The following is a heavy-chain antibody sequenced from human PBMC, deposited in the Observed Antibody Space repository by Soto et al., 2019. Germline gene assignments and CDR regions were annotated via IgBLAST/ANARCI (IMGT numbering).Heavy chain of an antibody. D-gene: IGHD6-19*01. CDR1: GYTFTSYA. Sequence: ASVKVSCKASGYTFTSYAMHWVRQAPGQRLEWMGWINAGNGNTKYSQKFQGRVTITRDTSATTVYMELTSLTSEDSAVYYCARDQSGIGWYVDWFDPWGQGTLVTVS. V-gene: IGHV1-3*01. CDR2: INAGNGNT. J-gene: IGHJ5*02. CDR3: ARDQSGIGWYVDWFDP.